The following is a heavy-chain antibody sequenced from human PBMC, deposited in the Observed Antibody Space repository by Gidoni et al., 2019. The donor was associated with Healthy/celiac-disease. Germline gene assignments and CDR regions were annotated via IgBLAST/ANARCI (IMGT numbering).Heavy chain of an antibody. CDR2: IYSGGST. D-gene: IGHD3-10*01. CDR1: GFTVSSNY. CDR3: ARDRVTMVRGVIWYYGMDV. Sequence: EVQLVESGGGLVQPGGSLRLSCAASGFTVSSNYMSWVRQAPGKGLEWVSVIYSGGSTYYADSVKGRFTISRHNSKNTLYLQMNSLRAEDTAVYYCARDRVTMVRGVIWYYGMDVWGQGTTVTVSS. J-gene: IGHJ6*02. V-gene: IGHV3-53*04.